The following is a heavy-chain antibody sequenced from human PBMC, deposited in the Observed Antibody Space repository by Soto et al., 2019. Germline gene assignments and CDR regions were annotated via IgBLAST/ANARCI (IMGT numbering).Heavy chain of an antibody. J-gene: IGHJ3*02. CDR1: GGSFSGYY. V-gene: IGHV4-34*01. CDR3: ARPGYCRGGSCLYDAFDI. Sequence: QVQLQQWGAGLLKPSETLSLTCAVYGGSFSGYYWSWIRQPPGKGLEWIGEINHSGSTNYNPSLKSRVTISVDTPKNQFSLKLSSVTAADTAVYYCARPGYCRGGSCLYDAFDIWGQGTMVTVSS. CDR2: INHSGST. D-gene: IGHD2-15*01.